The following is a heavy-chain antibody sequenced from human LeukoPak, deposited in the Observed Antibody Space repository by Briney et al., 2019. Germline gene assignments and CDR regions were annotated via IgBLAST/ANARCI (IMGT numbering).Heavy chain of an antibody. V-gene: IGHV1-45*02. D-gene: IGHD6-19*01. CDR3: ASSAIAVAGPYFDY. CDR1: GYTFTSYD. Sequence: SVKVSCKASGYTFTSYDINWVRQATGQGLEWMGWITPFNGNTNYAQKFQDRVTTTRDRSMSTAYMELSSLRSEDTAMYYCASSAIAVAGPYFDYWGQGTLVTVSS. CDR2: ITPFNGNT. J-gene: IGHJ4*02.